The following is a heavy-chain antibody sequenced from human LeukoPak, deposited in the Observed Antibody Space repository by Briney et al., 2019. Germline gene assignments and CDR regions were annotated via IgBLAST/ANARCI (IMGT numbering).Heavy chain of an antibody. V-gene: IGHV3-21*05. Sequence: GGSLRLSCAASGFTLSIDTMNWVRKAPGKGLEWVSHIGHRSSDIWHADSVKGRFTASRDNAKNSVYLQMNSLRAEDSALYYCARSLTALDYWGLGTLVTVSS. D-gene: IGHD1-20*01. CDR1: GFTLSIDT. CDR2: IGHRSSDI. CDR3: ARSLTALDY. J-gene: IGHJ4*02.